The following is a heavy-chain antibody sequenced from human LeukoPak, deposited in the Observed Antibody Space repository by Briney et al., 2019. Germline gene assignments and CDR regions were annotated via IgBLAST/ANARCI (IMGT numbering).Heavy chain of an antibody. Sequence: SETLSLTCSVSGGSTSSNVYYWGWIRQPPGKDPEWIGSIYYSGTTYYNPSLKSRVTISIDTSKNQFSLKLSSVTAADTAVYYCVRSGGYCSTITCHVDYFGLWGRGTLVTVSS. CDR1: GGSTSSNVYY. CDR2: IYYSGTT. D-gene: IGHD2-2*01. V-gene: IGHV4-39*01. J-gene: IGHJ2*01. CDR3: VRSGGYCSTITCHVDYFGL.